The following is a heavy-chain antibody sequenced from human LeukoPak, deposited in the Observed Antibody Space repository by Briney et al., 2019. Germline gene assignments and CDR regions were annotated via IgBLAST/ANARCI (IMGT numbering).Heavy chain of an antibody. D-gene: IGHD2-15*01. CDR2: IKQDGREK. V-gene: IGHV3-7*01. CDR1: GFSFGSHW. J-gene: IGHJ6*02. Sequence: GGSLRLSCAASGFSFGSHWMSWVRQAPGKGLEWVANIKQDGREKYYVDSVKGRFTISRDNAKNSLYLQMNSLRAEDTAVYYCAGGWTYGLDVWGQGTTVTVSS. CDR3: AGGWTYGLDV.